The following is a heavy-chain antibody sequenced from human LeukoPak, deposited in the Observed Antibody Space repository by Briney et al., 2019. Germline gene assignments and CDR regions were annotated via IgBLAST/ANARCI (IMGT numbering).Heavy chain of an antibody. CDR3: AKDFYWAFDY. CDR1: GFTFSTYA. CDR2: IVYDGSSK. V-gene: IGHV3-30*04. Sequence: GGSLRLSCAVSGFTFSTYAMQWVRQAPGKGLEWVAVIVYDGSSKYYADSVKGRFTISRDISKNTVYLQMNSLRVEDTAVYYCAKDFYWAFDYWGQGTLVTVSS. D-gene: IGHD2-8*02. J-gene: IGHJ4*02.